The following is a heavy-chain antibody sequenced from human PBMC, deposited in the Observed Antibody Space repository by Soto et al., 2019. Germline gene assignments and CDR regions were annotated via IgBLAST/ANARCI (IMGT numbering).Heavy chain of an antibody. CDR1: GGTFSSYA. D-gene: IGHD3-22*01. Sequence: GASVKVSCKASGGTFSSYAISWVRQAPGQGLEWMGGIIPIFGTANYAQKFQGRVTITADESTSTAYMELSSLRSEDTAVYYCARGGSYYSSGYYPFSYYYGMDVWGQGTTVTVSS. CDR2: IIPIFGTA. J-gene: IGHJ6*02. CDR3: ARGGSYYSSGYYPFSYYYGMDV. V-gene: IGHV1-69*13.